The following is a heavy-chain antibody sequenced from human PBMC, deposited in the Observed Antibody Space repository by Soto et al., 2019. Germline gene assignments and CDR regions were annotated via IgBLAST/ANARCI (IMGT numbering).Heavy chain of an antibody. Sequence: GASVKVSCKASGGTFSSYAISWVRQAPGQGLEWMGGIIPIFGTANHAQKFQGRVTITADESTSTAYMELSSLRAEDTAVYYCARAPVAGTDYWGQGTLVTVSS. J-gene: IGHJ4*02. CDR1: GGTFSSYA. CDR3: ARAPVAGTDY. V-gene: IGHV1-69*13. CDR2: IIPIFGTA. D-gene: IGHD6-19*01.